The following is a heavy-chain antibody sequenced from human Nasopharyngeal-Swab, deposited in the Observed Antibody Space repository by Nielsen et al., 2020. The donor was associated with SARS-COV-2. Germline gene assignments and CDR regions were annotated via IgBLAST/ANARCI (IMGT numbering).Heavy chain of an antibody. CDR1: GFTFGDYA. Sequence: GGSLRLSCTTSGFTFGDYAMSWFRQAPGKGLEWVGFIRSKTYGGAPEYAASVKGRFTISRDGAESIAYLQMNSLETEDTVVYYCARSVGSFYGQGAFDIWGQGTMVTVSS. CDR3: ARSVGSFYGQGAFDI. CDR2: IRSKTYGGAP. V-gene: IGHV3-49*01. J-gene: IGHJ3*02. D-gene: IGHD1-26*01.